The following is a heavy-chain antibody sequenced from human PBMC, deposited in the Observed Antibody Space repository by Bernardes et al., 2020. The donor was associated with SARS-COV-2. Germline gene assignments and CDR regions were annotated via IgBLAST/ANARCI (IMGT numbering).Heavy chain of an antibody. D-gene: IGHD6-19*01. Sequence: GGSLRLSCSASGFTFGNSAMHWVRQAPEKGLEWVSGVSGSGGATYYADSVKGRFTISRDNFKNTLYLQMQSLRAEDTAVYYCAKDGSGWSHFDYWGQGTLVTVSS. V-gene: IGHV3-23*01. J-gene: IGHJ4*02. CDR2: VSGSGGAT. CDR3: AKDGSGWSHFDY. CDR1: GFTFGNSA.